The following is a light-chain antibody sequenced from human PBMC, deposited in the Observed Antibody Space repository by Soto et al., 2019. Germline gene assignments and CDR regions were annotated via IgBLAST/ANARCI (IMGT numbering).Light chain of an antibody. CDR2: DAS. Sequence: EIVLTQSPGPLCLSPGERATLTCRARQSVGSYLAWYQHKPGQAPRLLISDASNRATGIPARFSGSGSETDFTLTISSLEPEDSAVYYCQQRSNWPSLTFGGGTKVDIK. CDR1: QSVGSY. CDR3: QQRSNWPSLT. J-gene: IGKJ4*01. V-gene: IGKV3-11*01.